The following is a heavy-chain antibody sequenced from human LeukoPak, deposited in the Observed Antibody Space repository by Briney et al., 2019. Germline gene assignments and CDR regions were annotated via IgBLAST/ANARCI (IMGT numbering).Heavy chain of an antibody. CDR2: IKSKTDGGTT. CDR1: GFTFSNAW. J-gene: IGHJ2*01. V-gene: IGHV3-15*01. CDR3: AKGSSGWGYWHFDL. Sequence: GGSLRLSCAASGFTFSNAWMSWVRQAPGKGLEWVGRIKSKTDGGTTDYAAPVKGRFTISRDDSKNTLYLQMNSLKTEDTAVYYCAKGSSGWGYWHFDLWGRGTLVTVSS. D-gene: IGHD6-19*01.